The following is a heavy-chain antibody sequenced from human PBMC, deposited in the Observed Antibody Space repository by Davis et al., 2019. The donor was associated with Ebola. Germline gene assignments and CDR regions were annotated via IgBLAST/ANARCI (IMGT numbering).Heavy chain of an antibody. V-gene: IGHV3-7*01. D-gene: IGHD2-2*01. Sequence: PGGSLRLSCAPSGFTFSTNWMSWVRQAPGKGPEWVAKTNPDGSQKYYADSVKGRFSISRDSTSNTLYLQMNGLRAEDTAVYYCARSSYQPDYWGQGTLVTVSS. CDR3: ARSSYQPDY. CDR2: TNPDGSQK. CDR1: GFTFSTNW. J-gene: IGHJ4*02.